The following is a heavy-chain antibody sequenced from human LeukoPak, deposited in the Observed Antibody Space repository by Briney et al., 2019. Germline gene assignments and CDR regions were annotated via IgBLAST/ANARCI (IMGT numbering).Heavy chain of an antibody. CDR3: AVRIFDY. V-gene: IGHV1-2*02. J-gene: IGHJ4*02. CDR2: INPNHGDT. CDR1: GYTFTGYY. D-gene: IGHD1-14*01. Sequence: ASVKVSCKASGYTFTGYYMHWVRQAPGQGLEWMGWINPNHGDTNYAQKFQDRVSMTRDTSISTAYMHLSRLRSDDTAVYYCAVRIFDYWGQGTLVTVSS.